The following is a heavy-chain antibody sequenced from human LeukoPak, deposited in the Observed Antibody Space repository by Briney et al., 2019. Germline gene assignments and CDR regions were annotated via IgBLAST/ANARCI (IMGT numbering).Heavy chain of an antibody. CDR3: AKVRSHSGYDDAFDI. V-gene: IGHV3-9*01. Sequence: PGGSLRLSCAASGFTFDDYAMHWVRQAPGKGLEWVSGISWNSGSIGYADSVKGRFTISRDNAKNSLYLQMNSLRAEDTALYYCAKVRSHSGYDDAFDIWGQGTMVTVSS. J-gene: IGHJ3*02. D-gene: IGHD5-12*01. CDR1: GFTFDDYA. CDR2: ISWNSGSI.